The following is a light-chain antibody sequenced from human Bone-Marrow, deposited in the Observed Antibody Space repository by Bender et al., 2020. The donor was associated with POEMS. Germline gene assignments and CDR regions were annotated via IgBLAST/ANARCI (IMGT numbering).Light chain of an antibody. CDR2: SNY. J-gene: IGLJ2*01. CDR3: CSHAGDITYVI. Sequence: QSVLTQPPSASGTPGQSVIISCSGTDSNFGGNNVNWYQHLPGTAPRLVVYSNYQRPSGVPARFSGSKSGNTASLTISGLQAEDEADYYCCSHAGDITYVIFGGGTKLTVL. V-gene: IGLV1-44*01. CDR1: DSNFGGNN.